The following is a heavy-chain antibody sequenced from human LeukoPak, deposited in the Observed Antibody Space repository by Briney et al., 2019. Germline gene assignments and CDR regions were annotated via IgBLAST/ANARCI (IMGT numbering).Heavy chain of an antibody. V-gene: IGHV3-33*01. J-gene: IGHJ4*02. Sequence: GRSLRLSCAASGFTFSDYGIHWVRQAPGKGLEWVAVLSPHANYEYYADSVQGRFAISRDDSKNTVYLQMNSLRDEETAVYYCARDWIDRSLDFWGLGTLVTVSS. CDR1: GFTFSDYG. CDR2: LSPHANYE. CDR3: ARDWIDRSLDF. D-gene: IGHD2-2*03.